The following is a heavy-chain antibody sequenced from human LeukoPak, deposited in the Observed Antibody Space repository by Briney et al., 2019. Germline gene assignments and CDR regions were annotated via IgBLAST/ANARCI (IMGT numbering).Heavy chain of an antibody. J-gene: IGHJ3*02. CDR3: ARSDSAYTDAFDI. CDR1: GYSFNTYW. CDR2: IYPGDSDV. D-gene: IGHD5-12*01. Sequence: GESLKISCQGSGYSFNTYWIGWVRQMPGKGLEWMGIIYPGDSDVRYSPSFQGQVTISADKSFSIAYLQWSSLKASDTAIYYCARSDSAYTDAFDIWGQGTMVTVSS. V-gene: IGHV5-51*01.